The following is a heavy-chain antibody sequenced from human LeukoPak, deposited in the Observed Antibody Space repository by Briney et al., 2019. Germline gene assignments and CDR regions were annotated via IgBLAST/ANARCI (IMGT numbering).Heavy chain of an antibody. J-gene: IGHJ4*02. Sequence: LETPSLTCTVSGGSISSSSYYWGWIRQPPGKGLEWIGSIYYSGSTYYNPSLKSRVTISVDTSKNQFSLKLSSVTAADTAVYYCARLGYSGNSGRWGQGTPVTVSS. CDR1: GGSISSSSYY. D-gene: IGHD4-23*01. CDR2: IYYSGST. CDR3: ARLGYSGNSGR. V-gene: IGHV4-39*01.